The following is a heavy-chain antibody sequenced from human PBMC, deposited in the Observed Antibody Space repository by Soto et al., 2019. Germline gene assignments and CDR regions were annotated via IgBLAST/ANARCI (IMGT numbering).Heavy chain of an antibody. D-gene: IGHD3-22*01. CDR3: TKDQVEGYYDTGGSQGS. J-gene: IGHJ5*02. CDR2: ISGSGSGT. V-gene: IGHV3-23*01. Sequence: EVQLLESGGGLVQPGGSLRLSCAASGFTFSSYAMSWVRQAPGKGLDWVSTISGSGSGTYYADSVKGRFTISRDNSKNTLYLQMDRLRAEDTDVYFCTKDQVEGYYDTGGSQGSWGQGTLVTVSS. CDR1: GFTFSSYA.